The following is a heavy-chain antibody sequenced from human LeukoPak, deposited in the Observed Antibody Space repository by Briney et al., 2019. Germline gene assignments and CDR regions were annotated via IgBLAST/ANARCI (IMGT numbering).Heavy chain of an antibody. D-gene: IGHD6-19*01. V-gene: IGHV1-58*01. CDR3: AAGYGGSGWTFQH. Sequence: SVNVSCKASGFTFTRSALQWVRQALGQCLERIGWIVVGSGNTNYAQKFQERVTITRDMSTSTAYMELSSLRSEDTAVYYCAAGYGGSGWTFQHWGQGTLVTVSS. CDR1: GFTFTRSA. CDR2: IVVGSGNT. J-gene: IGHJ1*01.